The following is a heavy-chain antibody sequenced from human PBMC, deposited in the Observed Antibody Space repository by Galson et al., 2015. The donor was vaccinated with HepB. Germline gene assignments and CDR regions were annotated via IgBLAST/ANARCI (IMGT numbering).Heavy chain of an antibody. J-gene: IGHJ6*02. CDR2: ISSSSSYI. Sequence: LRLSCAASGFTFSSYSMNWVRQAPGKGLEWVSSISSSSSYIYYADSVKGRFTISRDNAKNSLYLQMNSLRAEDTAVYYCARDFEEWDAADIVVVVAANPLYYYGMDVWGQGTTVTVSS. V-gene: IGHV3-21*01. CDR1: GFTFSSYS. D-gene: IGHD2-15*01. CDR3: ARDFEEWDAADIVVVVAANPLYYYGMDV.